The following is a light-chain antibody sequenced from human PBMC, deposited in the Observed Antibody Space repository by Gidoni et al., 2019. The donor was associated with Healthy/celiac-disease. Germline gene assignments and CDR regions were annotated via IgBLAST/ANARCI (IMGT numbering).Light chain of an antibody. CDR3: QVWDSSSDHVI. CDR1: NIGSKS. V-gene: IGLV3-21*02. CDR2: DDS. Sequence: SYVLTQPPSLSAAPGQTARITCGGHNIGSKSVHWYQQKPGQSPVLVVYDDSDRPSGIPGRFAGSNSGNTATLTISRVEAGDEADYYCQVWDSSSDHVIFGGGTKLTVL. J-gene: IGLJ2*01.